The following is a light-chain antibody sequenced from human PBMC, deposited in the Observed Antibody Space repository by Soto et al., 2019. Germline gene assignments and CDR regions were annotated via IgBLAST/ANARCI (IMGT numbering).Light chain of an antibody. J-gene: IGKJ4*01. CDR1: QTINNF. CDR3: QQFNNYPLT. Sequence: DIQMTQSPSSLSASVGDSVTITCRASQTINNFLNWYQQKPGKAPKVLIYAASSLQSGVPSRFSGSGSGTDFTLTISSLQPEDFSTYYCQQFNNYPLTFGGGTKVDIK. V-gene: IGKV1-39*01. CDR2: AAS.